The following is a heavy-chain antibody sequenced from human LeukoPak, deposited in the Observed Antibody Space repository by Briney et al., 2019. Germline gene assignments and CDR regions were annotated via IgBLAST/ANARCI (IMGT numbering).Heavy chain of an antibody. D-gene: IGHD2-15*01. J-gene: IGHJ5*02. V-gene: IGHV3-53*01. CDR3: AKGYCSGGSCYMNWFDP. Sequence: PGGSLRLSCAVSAFTVSSTYMSWVRQAPGKGLEWVSLIFSGVSTYYADSVKGRFTISRDNSKNTLYLQMNSLRAEDTAVYYCAKGYCSGGSCYMNWFDPWGQGTLVTVSS. CDR2: IFSGVST. CDR1: AFTVSSTY.